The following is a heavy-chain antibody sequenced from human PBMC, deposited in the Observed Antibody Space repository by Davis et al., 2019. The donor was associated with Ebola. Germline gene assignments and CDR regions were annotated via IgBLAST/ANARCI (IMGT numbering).Heavy chain of an antibody. CDR1: GGSISSYY. J-gene: IGHJ5*02. Sequence: SETLSLTCTVSGGSISSYYWSWVRQPPGKGLEWIGEIYHSGSTNYNPSLKSRVTISVDKSKNQFSLKLSSVTAADTAVYYCARDRGWLQSNWFDPWGQGTLVTVSS. CDR2: IYHSGST. V-gene: IGHV4-59*12. D-gene: IGHD5-24*01. CDR3: ARDRGWLQSNWFDP.